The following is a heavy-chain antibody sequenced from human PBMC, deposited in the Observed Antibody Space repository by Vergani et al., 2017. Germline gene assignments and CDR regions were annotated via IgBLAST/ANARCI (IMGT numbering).Heavy chain of an antibody. CDR2: IYSGGST. V-gene: IGHV3-NL1*01. J-gene: IGHJ4*02. D-gene: IGHD1-26*01. CDR1: GFTFSSYG. CDR3: ARVGGSYSPFDY. Sequence: QVQLVESGGGVVQPGRSLRLSCAASGFTFSSYGMHWVRQAPGKGLEWVAVIYSGGSTYYADSVKGRFTISRDNSKNTLYLQMNSLRAEDTAVYYCARVGGSYSPFDYWGQGTLVTVSS.